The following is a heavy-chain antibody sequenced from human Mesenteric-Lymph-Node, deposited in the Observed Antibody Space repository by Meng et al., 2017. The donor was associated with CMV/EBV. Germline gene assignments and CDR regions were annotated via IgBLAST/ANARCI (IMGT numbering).Heavy chain of an antibody. CDR2: IYHSGST. J-gene: IGHJ4*02. CDR1: GYSISNGYY. V-gene: IGHV4-38-2*02. CDR3: ARDGGYSSSWYVLY. Sequence: SETLSLTCTVSGYSISNGYYWGWIRQPPGKGLEWIGSIYHSGSTYYNPSLKSRVTISVDTSKNQFSLKLSSVTAADTAVYYCARDGGYSSSWYVLYWGQGTLVTVSS. D-gene: IGHD6-13*01.